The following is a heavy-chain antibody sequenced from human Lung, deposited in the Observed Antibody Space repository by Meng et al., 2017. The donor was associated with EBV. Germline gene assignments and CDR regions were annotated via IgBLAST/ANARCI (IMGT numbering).Heavy chain of an antibody. D-gene: IGHD2-2*01. Sequence: QVQLVQSGAEVKKPGASVKVSCEASGFIFTSYAISWVRQAPGQGLQYMGLISAYNGNTTYAQELQGRVTMTTDTSTSTAYMELRSLRFDDTAVYYCARFYCSSTSCPHVLFDYWGQGTLVTVSS. CDR2: ISAYNGNT. CDR3: ARFYCSSTSCPHVLFDY. V-gene: IGHV1-18*01. CDR1: GFIFTSYA. J-gene: IGHJ4*02.